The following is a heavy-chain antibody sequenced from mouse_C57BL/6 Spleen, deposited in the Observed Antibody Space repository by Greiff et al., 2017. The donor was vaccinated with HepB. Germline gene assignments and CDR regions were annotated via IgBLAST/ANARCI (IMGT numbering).Heavy chain of an antibody. CDR2: INPSTGGT. V-gene: IGHV1-42*01. CDR1: GYSFTGYY. Sequence: VQLKESGPELVKPGASVKISCKASGYSFTGYYMNWVKQSPEKSLEWIGEINPSTGGTTYNQKFKAKATLTVDKSSSTAYMQLKSLTSEDSAVYYCARKEDRYYAMDYWGQGTSVTVSS. J-gene: IGHJ4*01. CDR3: ARKEDRYYAMDY.